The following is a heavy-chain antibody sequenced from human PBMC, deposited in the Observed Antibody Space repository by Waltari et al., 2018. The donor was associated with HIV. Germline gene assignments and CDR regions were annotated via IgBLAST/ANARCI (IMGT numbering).Heavy chain of an antibody. CDR2: SYYSGST. V-gene: IGHV4-39*07. Sequence: QLQLQESGPGLGKPSETLSRTCPVSGGSIRSSSYYWVWTRQPPGKGLEWIGSSYYSGSTYYNPSLKSRVTISVDTSKNQFSLKLSSVTAADTAVYYCARDPVVWPQFDYWGQGTLVTVSS. CDR3: ARDPVVWPQFDY. D-gene: IGHD2-8*02. J-gene: IGHJ4*02. CDR1: GGSIRSSSYY.